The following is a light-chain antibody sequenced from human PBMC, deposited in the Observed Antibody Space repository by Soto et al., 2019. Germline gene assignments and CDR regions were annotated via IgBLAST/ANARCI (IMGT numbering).Light chain of an antibody. Sequence: QSALTQPASVSGSPGQSIAISCTGTRSDVGAYNYVSWYQQHPGKAPKLMISEVTNRPSGVSDRFSGSKSGNTASLTISGLQAEDEADYYCSSYTSSSTPHVVFGGGTKVTVL. V-gene: IGLV2-14*01. CDR3: SSYTSSSTPHVV. CDR1: RSDVGAYNY. J-gene: IGLJ2*01. CDR2: EVT.